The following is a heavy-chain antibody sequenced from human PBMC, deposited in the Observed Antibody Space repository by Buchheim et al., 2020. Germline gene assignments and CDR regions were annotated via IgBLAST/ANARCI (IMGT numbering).Heavy chain of an antibody. CDR1: GFTFSSYG. CDR2: IWYDGSNK. CDR3: ARMSIAARPPKKQFDY. V-gene: IGHV3-33*01. D-gene: IGHD6-6*01. J-gene: IGHJ4*02. Sequence: QVQLVESGGGVVQPGRSLRLSCAASGFTFSSYGMHWVRQAPGKGLEWVAVIWYDGSNKYYADSVKGRFTISRDNSKNTLYLQMNSLRAEDTAVYYCARMSIAARPPKKQFDYWGQGTL.